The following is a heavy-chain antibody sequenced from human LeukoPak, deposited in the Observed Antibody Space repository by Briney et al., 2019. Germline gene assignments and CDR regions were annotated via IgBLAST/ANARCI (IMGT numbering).Heavy chain of an antibody. CDR2: IKSKTDGGTT. V-gene: IGHV3-15*01. D-gene: IGHD3-22*01. CDR3: TTDEYYDSSGPSGPFDY. CDR1: GFTFSNAW. Sequence: GGSLRLSCAASGFTFSNAWMSWVRQAPGKGLEWVGRIKSKTDGGTTDYAAPVKGRFTISRDDSKSTLYLQMNSLKTEDTAVYYCTTDEYYDSSGPSGPFDYWGQGTLVTVSA. J-gene: IGHJ4*02.